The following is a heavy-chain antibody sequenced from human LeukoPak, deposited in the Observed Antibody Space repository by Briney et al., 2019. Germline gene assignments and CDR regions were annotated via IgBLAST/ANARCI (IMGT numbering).Heavy chain of an antibody. CDR1: GGSISSYY. D-gene: IGHD1-26*01. CDR3: ARDAIVGVSGAFFGTFDY. Sequence: SETLSLTCTVSGGSISSYYWSWIRQPPGKGLEWIGYIYYSGSTNYNPSLKSRVTISVDTSKNQFSLKLSSVTAADTAVYYCARDAIVGVSGAFFGTFDYWGQGTLVTVSS. J-gene: IGHJ4*02. CDR2: IYYSGST. V-gene: IGHV4-59*01.